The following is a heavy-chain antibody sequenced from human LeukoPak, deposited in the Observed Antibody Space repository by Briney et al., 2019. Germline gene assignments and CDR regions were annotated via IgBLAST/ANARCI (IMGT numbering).Heavy chain of an antibody. D-gene: IGHD3-10*02. CDR1: GFTFSSYW. V-gene: IGHV3-7*01. Sequence: GGSLRLSCAASGFTFSSYWMSWVRQAPGKGLEWVANIKQDGTEKYYVDSVKGRFTISRDNAKNSLYLQMNTLRVEDTAVYYCAELGITMIGGVWGKGTTVTISS. CDR3: AELGITMIGGV. CDR2: IKQDGTEK. J-gene: IGHJ6*04.